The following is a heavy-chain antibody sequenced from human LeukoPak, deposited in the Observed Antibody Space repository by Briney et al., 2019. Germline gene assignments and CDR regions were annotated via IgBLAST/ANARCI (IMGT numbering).Heavy chain of an antibody. CDR2: INHSGST. J-gene: IGHJ4*02. D-gene: IGHD3-10*01. CDR3: TRANGYGLIDY. V-gene: IGHV4-34*01. CDR1: GGSFSGYY. Sequence: SETLSLTCAVYGGSFSGYYWSWIHQPPGKGLEWIGEINHSGSTNYNPSLKSRVTISVDTSKNQFSLKLSSVTAADTAMYYCTRANGYGLIDYWGQGTLVTVSS.